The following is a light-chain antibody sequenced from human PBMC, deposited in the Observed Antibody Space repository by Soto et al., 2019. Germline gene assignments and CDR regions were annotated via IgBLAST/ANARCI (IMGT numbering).Light chain of an antibody. V-gene: IGKV1-39*01. CDR2: AAS. CDR1: QDITSY. J-gene: IGKJ1*01. Sequence: DIQMTQSPSSLSASVGDRVTITFQASQDITSYLNWYQHKPGKAPKLLIYAASTLQSGVPSRFSGSGSGTEFTLTISSLQPEDFATYYCQQSYSSPWTFGQGTKVDIK. CDR3: QQSYSSPWT.